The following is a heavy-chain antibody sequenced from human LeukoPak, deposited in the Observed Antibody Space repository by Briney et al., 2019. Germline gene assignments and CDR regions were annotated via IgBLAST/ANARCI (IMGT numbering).Heavy chain of an antibody. V-gene: IGHV4-34*01. D-gene: IGHD6-19*01. Sequence: PSETLSLTCAVYGGSFSGYYWSWIRQPPGKGLEWIGEINHSGSTNYNPSLKSRVTISVDTSKNQFSLKLSSVTAADTAVYYCARKTRPDLLSSGWYLTSSFYYYYYMDVWGKGTTVTVSS. CDR1: GGSFSGYY. CDR2: INHSGST. CDR3: ARKTRPDLLSSGWYLTSSFYYYYYMDV. J-gene: IGHJ6*03.